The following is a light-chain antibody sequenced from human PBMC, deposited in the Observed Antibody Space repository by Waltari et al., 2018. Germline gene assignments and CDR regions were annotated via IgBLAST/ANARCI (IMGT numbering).Light chain of an antibody. V-gene: IGLV7-46*01. CDR3: FFSYLSHTGPWV. Sequence: QPVVTQEPSLTVSPGGTVTLTCGSSTGAVSSGQRPFWFQQKPGQVPRTLIYDTSNKHSWTPARFSGSLLGGKPALTLSGAQPEDEADYYCFFSYLSHTGPWVFGGGTKLTVL. CDR1: TGAVSSGQR. J-gene: IGLJ3*02. CDR2: DTS.